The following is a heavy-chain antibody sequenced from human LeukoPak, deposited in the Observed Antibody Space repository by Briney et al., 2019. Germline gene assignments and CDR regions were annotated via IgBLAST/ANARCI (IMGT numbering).Heavy chain of an antibody. D-gene: IGHD4-17*01. CDR1: GFSVNDNY. CDR2: MFPDGRT. Sequence: PGGSLRLSCAVSGFSVNDNYMSWVRQAPGKGLQWVSVMFPDGRTYYADSVKGRFTISRDLARNTLLLQMHSLRAGDTAVHYCARTNPVYGDYDYWGQGTLVTVSS. V-gene: IGHV3-53*01. CDR3: ARTNPVYGDYDY. J-gene: IGHJ4*02.